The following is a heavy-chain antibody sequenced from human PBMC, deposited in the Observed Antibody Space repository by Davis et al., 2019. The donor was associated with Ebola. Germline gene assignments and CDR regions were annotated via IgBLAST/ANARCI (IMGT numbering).Heavy chain of an antibody. CDR2: IIPFLAVA. D-gene: IGHD1-26*01. CDR3: ARAETATFSPDS. V-gene: IGHV1-69*10. J-gene: IGHJ5*01. Sequence: SVTVSCKASRGTFRNYAFTWVRQAPGQGFEWMGGIIPFLAVANYAQKFQGRVTIFADESTRTAYMELRSLRSEDTAVYYCARAETATFSPDSWGQGTLVTVSS. CDR1: RGTFRNYA.